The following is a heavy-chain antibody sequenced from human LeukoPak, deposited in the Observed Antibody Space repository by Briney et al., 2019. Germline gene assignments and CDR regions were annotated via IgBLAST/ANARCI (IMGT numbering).Heavy chain of an antibody. CDR1: GFIFSSHW. CDR2: INSDGSRT. D-gene: IGHD1-26*01. J-gene: IGHJ4*02. Sequence: GGSLRLSCAASGFIFSSHWLHWVRQAPGKGLVWVSRINSDGSRTNYADSVKGRFTISRDNSKSTLYLQMHSLRVEDTAIYYCAKRVLVGPSTGLDCWGQGTLVTVSS. V-gene: IGHV3-74*01. CDR3: AKRVLVGPSTGLDC.